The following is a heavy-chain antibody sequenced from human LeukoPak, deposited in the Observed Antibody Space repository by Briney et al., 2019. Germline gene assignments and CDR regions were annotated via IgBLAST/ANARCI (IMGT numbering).Heavy chain of an antibody. CDR2: ISAYNGNT. CDR1: GYTFTSYG. D-gene: IGHD3-3*01. V-gene: IGHV1-18*01. J-gene: IGHJ4*02. CDR3: AREPPYYDFWSGQRSYYFDY. Sequence: ASVKVSCKASGYTFTSYGISWVRQAPGQGLEWMGWISAYNGNTNYAQKLQGRVTMTTDTSTSTAYMELRSLRSDDTAVYYCAREPPYYDFWSGQRSYYFDYWGQGTLVTVSS.